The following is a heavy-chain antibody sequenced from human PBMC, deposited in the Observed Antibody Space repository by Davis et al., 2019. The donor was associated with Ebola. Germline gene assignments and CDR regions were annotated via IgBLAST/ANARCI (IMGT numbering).Heavy chain of an antibody. D-gene: IGHD5-24*01. J-gene: IGHJ6*02. CDR3: ASSRDGWAQYYYGMDV. Sequence: ASVKVSCKASGYTFNSYDINWVRQATGQGLEWMGWMNPNSGNTGYAQKFQGRVTMTRNTSISTAYMELSSLRSEDTAVYYCASSRDGWAQYYYGMDVWGQGTTVTVSS. CDR1: GYTFNSYD. CDR2: MNPNSGNT. V-gene: IGHV1-8*01.